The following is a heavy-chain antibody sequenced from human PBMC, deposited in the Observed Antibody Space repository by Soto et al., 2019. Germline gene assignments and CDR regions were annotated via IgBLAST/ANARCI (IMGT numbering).Heavy chain of an antibody. D-gene: IGHD3-3*01. CDR1: AYTFTSYG. CDR3: ARDGKYYDFWSGYQTPIFDY. Sequence: GASVKVSCKASAYTFTSYGISWVRQAPGQGLEWMGWISAYNGNTNYAQKLQGRVTMTTDTSTSTAYMELRSLRSDDTAVYYCARDGKYYDFWSGYQTPIFDYWGQGTLVTVSS. V-gene: IGHV1-18*01. CDR2: ISAYNGNT. J-gene: IGHJ4*02.